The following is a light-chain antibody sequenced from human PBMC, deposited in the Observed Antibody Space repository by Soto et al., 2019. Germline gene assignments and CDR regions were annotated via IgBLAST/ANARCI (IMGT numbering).Light chain of an antibody. CDR2: EVS. CDR3: TSYAGSNSLGV. V-gene: IGLV2-8*01. J-gene: IGLJ1*01. CDR1: SSDVGGYNY. Sequence: QSALTQPPSASGSPGQSVTISCTGTSSDVGGYNYVSWYQQHPGKAPKLMIYEVSKRPSGVPDRFSGSKSGNTASLTVSGLEAEDEADYSSTSYAGSNSLGVCVTGTKVNVL.